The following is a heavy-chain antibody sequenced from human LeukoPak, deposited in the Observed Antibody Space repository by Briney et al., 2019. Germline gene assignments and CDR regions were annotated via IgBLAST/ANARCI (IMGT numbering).Heavy chain of an antibody. D-gene: IGHD5-12*01. V-gene: IGHV3-30*18. Sequence: PGGSLRLSWAASGXTFSSYGVHWVRQAPGKGLEWVAVISYDGSNKYYADSVKGRFTISRDNSKNTLYLQMNSLRAEDTAVYYCAKGRGIYSGYDLIDYWGQGTLVTVSS. CDR3: AKGRGIYSGYDLIDY. J-gene: IGHJ4*02. CDR1: GXTFSSYG. CDR2: ISYDGSNK.